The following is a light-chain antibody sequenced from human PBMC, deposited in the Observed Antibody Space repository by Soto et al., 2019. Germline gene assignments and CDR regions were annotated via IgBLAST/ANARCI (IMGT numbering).Light chain of an antibody. CDR1: QSVSSY. Sequence: EIVLTQSPATLSLSPGERATLSCRASQSVSSYLAWYQQKPGQAPRLLMYDVSNRATGIPAIFSGSGSGTDFTLTITRIEPEDFAGYYCQQRSSWQGTVGQGTKLEIK. CDR2: DVS. V-gene: IGKV3-11*01. J-gene: IGKJ1*01. CDR3: QQRSSWQGT.